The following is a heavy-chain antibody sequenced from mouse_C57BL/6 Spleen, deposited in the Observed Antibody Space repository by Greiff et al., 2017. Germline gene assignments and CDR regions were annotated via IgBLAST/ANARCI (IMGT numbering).Heavy chain of an antibody. V-gene: IGHV1-81*01. CDR1: GYTFTSYG. Sequence: VKLMESGAELARPGASVKLSCKASGYTFTSYGISWVKQRTGQGLEWIGEIYPRSGNTYYNEKFKGKATLTADKSSSTAYMELRSLTSEDSAVYFCARSVSPYYAMDYWGQGTSVTVSS. J-gene: IGHJ4*01. CDR2: IYPRSGNT. CDR3: ARSVSPYYAMDY.